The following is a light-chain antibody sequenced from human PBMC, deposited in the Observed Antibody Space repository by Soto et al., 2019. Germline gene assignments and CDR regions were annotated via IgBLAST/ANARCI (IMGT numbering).Light chain of an antibody. V-gene: IGKV3-20*01. Sequence: EVVLTQSPDTLSLPLGARATLSXRASQRISSYLAWYQQKPGQAPRLLIYGASSRATGIPDRFSGSGSGTDFTLTIGRLEPEDFAVYYCQQYGSSPITFGQGTRLEI. CDR3: QQYGSSPIT. CDR1: QRISSY. J-gene: IGKJ5*01. CDR2: GAS.